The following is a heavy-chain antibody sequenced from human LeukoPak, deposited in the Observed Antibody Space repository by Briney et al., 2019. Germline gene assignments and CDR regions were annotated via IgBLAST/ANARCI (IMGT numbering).Heavy chain of an antibody. J-gene: IGHJ6*02. CDR3: ARVLERLNSMDV. Sequence: RASVKVSCKASGYTFTGYYMHWVRQAPGQGLEWMGWINPNSGGTNYAQKFQGRVTMTRDTSISTAYMELSRLRSDDTAVYYCARVLERLNSMDVWGQGATVTVSS. CDR2: INPNSGGT. CDR1: GYTFTGYY. V-gene: IGHV1-2*02. D-gene: IGHD1-1*01.